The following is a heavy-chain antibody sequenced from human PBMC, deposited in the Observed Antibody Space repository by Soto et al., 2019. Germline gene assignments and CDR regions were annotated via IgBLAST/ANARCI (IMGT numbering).Heavy chain of an antibody. CDR2: INPSGGST. D-gene: IGHD3-22*01. CDR3: ARADYYDSSGFYYDC. V-gene: IGHV1-46*01. J-gene: IGHJ4*02. Sequence: QMQLVQSGAEVKKPGASVKVSCKASGYIFTNHYIHWVRQAPGQGLEWMGIINPSGGSTNYLQKFQGRITMTRDTSTSTVYMELSSLRSEDTAVYFCARADYYDSSGFYYDCWGQGSLVTVSS. CDR1: GYIFTNHY.